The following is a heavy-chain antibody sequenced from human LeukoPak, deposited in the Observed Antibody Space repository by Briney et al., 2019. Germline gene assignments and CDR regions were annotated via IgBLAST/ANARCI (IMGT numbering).Heavy chain of an antibody. CDR2: ISSNGNNI. V-gene: IGHV3-21*01. Sequence: GGSLRLSCTASGFIFSTYSMNWVRQAPGKGLEWVSLISSNGNNIYYADSVKGRFTISRDNAKNTLYLQMNSLRAEDTAVYYCARAQASRTAMVKIAYYYYYMDVWGKGTTVTISS. CDR1: GFIFSTYS. CDR3: ARAQASRTAMVKIAYYYYYMDV. D-gene: IGHD5-18*01. J-gene: IGHJ6*03.